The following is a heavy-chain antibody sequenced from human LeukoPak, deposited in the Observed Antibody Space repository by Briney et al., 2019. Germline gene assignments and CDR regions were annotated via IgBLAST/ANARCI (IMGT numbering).Heavy chain of an antibody. CDR1: GFTLSSYE. Sequence: GGSLRLSCTASGFTLSSYEMNWVRQAPGKGLEWVSYISRSGSTIYYADSVKGRFTISRDNAKNSLYLQMNSLRAEDTAVYYCARDTSGYNTFDYWGQGTLVTVSS. J-gene: IGHJ4*02. D-gene: IGHD5-12*01. CDR3: ARDTSGYNTFDY. CDR2: ISRSGSTI. V-gene: IGHV3-48*03.